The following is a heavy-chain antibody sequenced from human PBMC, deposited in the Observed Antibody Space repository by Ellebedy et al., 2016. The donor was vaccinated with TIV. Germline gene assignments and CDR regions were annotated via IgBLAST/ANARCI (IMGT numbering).Heavy chain of an antibody. D-gene: IGHD3-9*01. J-gene: IGHJ3*02. CDR3: ARESNVILTGLHRGALDI. CDR2: IHPAGVST. CDR1: GYKFTNHY. Sequence: ASVKVSCKASGYKFTNHYLHWVRQAPGQGLEWMGIIHPAGVSTDYAERLRGRITLTRDTSTSTVYMELSSLRSEDTAVYYCARESNVILTGLHRGALDIWGQGTMVTVSS. V-gene: IGHV1-46*04.